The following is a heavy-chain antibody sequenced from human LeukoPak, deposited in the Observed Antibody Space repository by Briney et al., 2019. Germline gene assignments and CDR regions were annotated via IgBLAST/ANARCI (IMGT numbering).Heavy chain of an antibody. Sequence: GGSLRLSCAVSGFTSSDHFLDWVRQAPGKGLEWVSRINSDGSSTSYADSVKGRFTISRDNAKNTLYLQMNSLRAEDTAVYYCASSLGYCSGGSCYTRDHFDYWGQGTLVTVSS. CDR1: GFTSSDHF. D-gene: IGHD2-15*01. V-gene: IGHV3-74*01. CDR3: ASSLGYCSGGSCYTRDHFDY. J-gene: IGHJ4*02. CDR2: INSDGSST.